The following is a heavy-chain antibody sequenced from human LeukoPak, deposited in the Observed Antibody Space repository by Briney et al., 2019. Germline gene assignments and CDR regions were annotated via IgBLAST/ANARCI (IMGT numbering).Heavy chain of an antibody. CDR2: IYPGDSNS. Sequence: GESLKISCKGCGYSFTTYWIGWVRQMPGKGLEWMGIIYPGDSNSRYSPSLEGQVTISADKSMSTAYLQWSSLKASDTAMYYCARQPGGVYGMDVWGQGTTVTVSS. D-gene: IGHD3-3*01. CDR1: GYSFTTYW. J-gene: IGHJ6*02. V-gene: IGHV5-51*01. CDR3: ARQPGGVYGMDV.